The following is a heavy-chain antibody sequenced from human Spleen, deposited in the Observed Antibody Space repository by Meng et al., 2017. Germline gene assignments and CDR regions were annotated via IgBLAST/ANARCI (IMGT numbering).Heavy chain of an antibody. J-gene: IGHJ4*02. Sequence: EVRLGESGGGLAQPVGSLRLSCAASGFTFSKYWMHWVRQAPEKGLVWVSRIESDGSSTNYADSVQGRFTISRDNAKNTLYLQMDSLRAEDTALYYCAMSWGANGVDYWGQGTLVTVSS. CDR2: IESDGSST. CDR1: GFTFSKYW. CDR3: AMSWGANGVDY. V-gene: IGHV3-74*01. D-gene: IGHD2-8*01.